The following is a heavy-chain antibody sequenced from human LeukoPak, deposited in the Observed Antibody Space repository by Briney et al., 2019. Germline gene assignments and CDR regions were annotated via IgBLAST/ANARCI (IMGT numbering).Heavy chain of an antibody. Sequence: GGSLRLSCAASGLTFRSYGMGWVRQAPGKGLEWVSSITSSGTTNYADSVKDRFVIYRDNSKATLFLQMNSLRVEDTAVYYCANSGSYSIYWGQGTLVTVSS. J-gene: IGHJ4*02. CDR2: ITSSGTT. V-gene: IGHV3-23*01. CDR3: ANSGSYSIY. CDR1: GLTFRSYG. D-gene: IGHD1-26*01.